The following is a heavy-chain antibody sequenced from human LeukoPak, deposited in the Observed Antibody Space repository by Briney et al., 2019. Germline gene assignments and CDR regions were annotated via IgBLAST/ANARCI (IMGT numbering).Heavy chain of an antibody. CDR1: GGAFSGYY. Sequence: SETLSLTCAAYGGAFSGYYWSWIRQPPGKGLEWIGEINHSGSTNYNPSLKSRVTISVDTSKNQFSLKLSSVTAADTAVYYCARHVPFGYCSGGSCYPKNWFDPWGQGTLVTVSS. D-gene: IGHD2-15*01. V-gene: IGHV4-34*01. J-gene: IGHJ5*02. CDR2: INHSGST. CDR3: ARHVPFGYCSGGSCYPKNWFDP.